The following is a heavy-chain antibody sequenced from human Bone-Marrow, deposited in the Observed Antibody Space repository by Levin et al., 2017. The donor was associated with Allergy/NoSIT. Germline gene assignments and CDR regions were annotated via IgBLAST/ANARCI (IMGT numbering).Heavy chain of an antibody. V-gene: IGHV1-69*06. D-gene: IGHD6-19*01. J-gene: IGHJ4*02. CDR1: GGTFSSYA. CDR2: IIPIFGTA. CDR3: ARGVPQAQQWLGSYYFDY. Sequence: SVKVSCKASGGTFSSYAISWVRQAPGQGLEWMGGIIPIFGTANYAQKFQGRVTITADKSTSTAYMELSSLRSEDTAVYYCARGVPQAQQWLGSYYFDYWGQGTLVTVSS.